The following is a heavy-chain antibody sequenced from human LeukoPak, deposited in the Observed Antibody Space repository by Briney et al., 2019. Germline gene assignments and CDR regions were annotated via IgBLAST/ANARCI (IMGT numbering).Heavy chain of an antibody. CDR2: ISSNGGST. D-gene: IGHD5-18*01. CDR1: GFTFSSYA. J-gene: IGHJ3*02. Sequence: TGGSLRLSCSASGFTFSSYAMHWVRQAPGKGLEYVSAISSNGGSTYYADSVKGRFTISRDNYKNTLNLQMSSLSAEDTAVYYCVVSYLYAFDIWGQGTMVTVSS. CDR3: VVSYLYAFDI. V-gene: IGHV3-64D*09.